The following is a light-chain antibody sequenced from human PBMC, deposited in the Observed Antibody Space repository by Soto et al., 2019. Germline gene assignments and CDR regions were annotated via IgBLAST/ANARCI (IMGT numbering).Light chain of an antibody. Sequence: EIVVTQSPATRSVSPGERATLSCRASQSVSGNLAWYQQKPGQAPRLLIYGASTRATGIPARFSGSGSGTEFPLTISSLQSEDFAIYYCQQYNNWPLTFGQGTRLEIE. CDR2: GAS. V-gene: IGKV3-15*01. J-gene: IGKJ5*01. CDR3: QQYNNWPLT. CDR1: QSVSGN.